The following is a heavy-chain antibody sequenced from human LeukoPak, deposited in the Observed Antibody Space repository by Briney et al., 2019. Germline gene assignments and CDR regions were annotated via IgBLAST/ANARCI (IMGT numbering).Heavy chain of an antibody. CDR1: GFTFSSYS. D-gene: IGHD2-2*01. CDR2: ISSSSSYI. J-gene: IGHJ3*02. V-gene: IGHV3-21*01. Sequence: GGSLRLSCAASGFTFSSYSMNWVRQAPGKGLEWVSSISSSSSYIYYADSVKGRFTISRDNAKNSLYLQMNSLRAEDTAVYYCARAYCSSTSCPWADWGKDAFDIWGQGTMVTLSS. CDR3: ARAYCSSTSCPWADWGKDAFDI.